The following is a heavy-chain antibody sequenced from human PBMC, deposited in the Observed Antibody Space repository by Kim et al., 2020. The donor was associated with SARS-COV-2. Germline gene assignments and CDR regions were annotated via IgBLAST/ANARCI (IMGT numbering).Heavy chain of an antibody. CDR2: IYYSGST. J-gene: IGHJ4*02. V-gene: IGHV4-39*01. CDR1: GGSISSSSYY. Sequence: SETLSLTCTVSGGSISSSSYYWGWIRQPPGKGLEWIGSIYYSGSTYYNPSLKSRVTISVDTSKNQFSLKLSSVTAADTDVYYCARQSGLYFDYWGQGTLVTVSS. CDR3: ARQSGLYFDY.